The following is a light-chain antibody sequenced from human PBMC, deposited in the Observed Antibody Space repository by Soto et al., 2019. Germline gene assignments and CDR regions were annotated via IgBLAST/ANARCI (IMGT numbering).Light chain of an antibody. CDR3: QSYDSGLSVV. CDR2: ANT. V-gene: IGLV1-40*01. CDR1: SSNIGSSSD. Sequence: QSVLTQPPSVSGAPGQRVTISCTGSSSNIGSSSDVHWYQQVPGTAPKLLIYANTNRPSGVPDRFSGSKSGTSASLAISGLQAEYEAVYYCQSYDSGLSVVVGGGTKLTVL. J-gene: IGLJ2*01.